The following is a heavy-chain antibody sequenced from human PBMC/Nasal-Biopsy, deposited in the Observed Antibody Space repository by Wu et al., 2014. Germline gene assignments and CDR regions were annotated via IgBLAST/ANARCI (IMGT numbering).Heavy chain of an antibody. CDR1: GGSFNSYN. J-gene: IGHJ5*02. D-gene: IGHD3-9*01. V-gene: IGHV4-59*01. CDR2: MSYTGRS. CDR3: AGEGKLTSYWS. Sequence: TLSLTCTVSGGSFNSYNWNWIRQPPGKGLEWIGYMSYTGRSDYNPSLKSRVIISLDTSRKQFSLHLTSATAADTAVYYCAGEGKLTSYWSWGQGTLVTVSS.